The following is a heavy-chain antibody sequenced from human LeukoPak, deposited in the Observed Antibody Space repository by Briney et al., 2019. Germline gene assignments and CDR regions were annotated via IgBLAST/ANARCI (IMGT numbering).Heavy chain of an antibody. Sequence: SETLSLTCTVSGGSISSGSYYWSWIRQPAGKGLEWIGRIYTTGSTSYSPSLKSRVTISADTSQNQFSLKLSSVTAADTAVYYCASRKLGNDYWGQGTLVTVSS. J-gene: IGHJ4*02. CDR1: GGSISSGSYY. D-gene: IGHD7-27*01. V-gene: IGHV4-61*02. CDR2: IYTTGST. CDR3: ASRKLGNDY.